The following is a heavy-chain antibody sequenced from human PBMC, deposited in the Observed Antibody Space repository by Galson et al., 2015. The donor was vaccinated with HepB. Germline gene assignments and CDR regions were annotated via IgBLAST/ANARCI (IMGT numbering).Heavy chain of an antibody. CDR2: ISSSSSTI. J-gene: IGHJ6*03. CDR1: GFTFSSYS. CDR3: ARDYCSGGSCYEYYYYYMDV. D-gene: IGHD2-15*01. Sequence: SLRLSCAASGFTFSSYSMNWVRQAPGKGLEWVSYISSSSSTIYYADSVKGRFTISRDNAKNSLYLQMNSLRAEDTAVYYCARDYCSGGSCYEYYYYYMDVWGKGTTVTVSS. V-gene: IGHV3-48*01.